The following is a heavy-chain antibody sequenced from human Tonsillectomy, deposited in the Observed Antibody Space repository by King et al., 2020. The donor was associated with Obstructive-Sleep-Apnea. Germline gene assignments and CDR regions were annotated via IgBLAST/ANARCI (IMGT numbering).Heavy chain of an antibody. Sequence: VQLVQSGGGVVQPGRSLRLSCAASGFTFSTYAMHWVRQTPGKGLEWVAVISYDGSNKYYADSVKGRFTISRDNSKNTLYLQMNSLRAEDTAVYYCARDFLPGAVAGTFDYWGQGTLVTVSS. CDR1: GFTFSTYA. CDR3: ARDFLPGAVAGTFDY. V-gene: IGHV3-30*04. CDR2: ISYDGSNK. D-gene: IGHD6-19*01. J-gene: IGHJ4*02.